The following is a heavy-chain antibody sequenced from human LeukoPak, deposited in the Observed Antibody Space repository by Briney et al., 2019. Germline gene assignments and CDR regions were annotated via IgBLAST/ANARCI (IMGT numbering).Heavy chain of an antibody. V-gene: IGHV3-7*01. J-gene: IGHJ4*02. CDR1: GFTFSSYW. CDR3: ARSPFYDSSIVSIEANYYFDY. CDR2: IKQDGSEK. D-gene: IGHD3-22*01. Sequence: GGSLRLSCAASGFTFSSYWMSWVRQAPGKGLEWVANIKQDGSEKYYVDSVKGRFTISRDNAKNSLYLQMNSLRAEDTGVYYCARSPFYDSSIVSIEANYYFDYWGQGTLVTVSS.